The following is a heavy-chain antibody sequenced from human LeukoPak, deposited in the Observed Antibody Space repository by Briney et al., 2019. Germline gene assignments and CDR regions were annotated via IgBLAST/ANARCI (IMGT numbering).Heavy chain of an antibody. J-gene: IGHJ3*02. D-gene: IGHD2/OR15-2a*01. Sequence: SETLSLTCTVSGVSISSYYWSWIRQPPGKGLEWIGYIHYSGSTNYNPSLKSRVTISVDTSKNQFSLKLSSVTAADTAVYYCASDLLSDAFDIWGQGTMVTVSS. CDR3: ASDLLSDAFDI. V-gene: IGHV4-59*01. CDR2: IHYSGST. CDR1: GVSISSYY.